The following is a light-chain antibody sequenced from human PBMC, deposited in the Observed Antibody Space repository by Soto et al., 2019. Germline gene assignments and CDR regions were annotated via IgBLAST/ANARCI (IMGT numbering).Light chain of an antibody. CDR1: SSDVGGYNY. Sequence: QSALTQPASMSGSPGQSITISCTGTSSDVGGYNYVSWYQQHPDRAPKLIIYEVSNRPSGVSIRFSGSKSANTASLTISGLPAEDEADYYCSSYSTTYTVLFGGGTKVTVL. CDR2: EVS. V-gene: IGLV2-14*01. CDR3: SSYSTTYTVL. J-gene: IGLJ2*01.